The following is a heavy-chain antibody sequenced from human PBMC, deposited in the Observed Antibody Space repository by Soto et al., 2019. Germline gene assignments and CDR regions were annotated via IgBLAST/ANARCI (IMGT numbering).Heavy chain of an antibody. Sequence: GEPLKISCNGSGYSITIYCIGLVRQMPGKGLEWMWIIYPCDSDTRYSPSFQGQVTISADKSISTAYLQWSSLKASDTAMYYCARSRRFYDFWSGYRAPGGFDPSGQGTLVTVSS. CDR1: GYSITIYC. V-gene: IGHV5-51*01. J-gene: IGHJ5*02. D-gene: IGHD3-3*01. CDR2: IYPCDSDT. CDR3: ARSRRFYDFWSGYRAPGGFDP.